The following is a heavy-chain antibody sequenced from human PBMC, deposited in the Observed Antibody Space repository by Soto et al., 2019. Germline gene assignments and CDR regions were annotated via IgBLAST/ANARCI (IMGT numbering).Heavy chain of an antibody. CDR2: IIPIFGTA. CDR1: GGTFSSYA. V-gene: IGHV1-69*13. D-gene: IGHD6-19*01. CDR3: ARGLIAVLCSTFNY. Sequence: ASVKVSCKASGGTFSSYAISWERQAPGQGLEWMGGIIPIFGTANYAQKLQGRVTITADETTSTAYMELSSRKSEDTAVYYCARGLIAVLCSTFNYWGQLTRGAVSS. J-gene: IGHJ4*02.